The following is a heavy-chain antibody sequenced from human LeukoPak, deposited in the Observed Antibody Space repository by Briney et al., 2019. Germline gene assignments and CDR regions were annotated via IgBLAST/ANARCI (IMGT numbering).Heavy chain of an antibody. CDR1: GYTSTSYD. D-gene: IGHD3-3*01. Sequence: ASVKVSCKASGYTSTSYDINWVRQATGQGLEWMGWMNPNSGNTGYAQKFQGRVTMTRNTSISTAYMELSSLRSEDTAVYYCARGVERTIFGVVIPVPYYYYMDVWGKGTTVTVSS. V-gene: IGHV1-8*01. J-gene: IGHJ6*03. CDR3: ARGVERTIFGVVIPVPYYYYMDV. CDR2: MNPNSGNT.